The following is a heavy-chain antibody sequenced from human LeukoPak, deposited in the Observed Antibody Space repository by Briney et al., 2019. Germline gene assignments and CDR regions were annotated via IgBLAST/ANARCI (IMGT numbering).Heavy chain of an antibody. J-gene: IGHJ4*02. CDR1: GSTFRSYW. Sequence: GGSLRLSCAASGSTFRSYWMHWVRQAPGKGLVWVSHIHSDGSSTSYADSVQGRFTISGDNAKNTLYLQMNSLRAEDTAVYYCARHNYGYDYWGQGTLVTVSS. CDR2: IHSDGSST. D-gene: IGHD3-10*01. CDR3: ARHNYGYDY. V-gene: IGHV3-74*01.